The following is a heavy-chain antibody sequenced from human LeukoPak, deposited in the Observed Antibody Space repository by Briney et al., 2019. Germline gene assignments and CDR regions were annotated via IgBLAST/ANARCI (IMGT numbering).Heavy chain of an antibody. CDR1: GGTFSSYA. CDR2: IIPIFGTA. CDR3: ASHVRIAVAVVSAFDI. D-gene: IGHD6-19*01. J-gene: IGHJ3*02. V-gene: IGHV1-69*13. Sequence: SVKVSCKASGGTFSSYAISWVRQAPGQGLEWMGGIIPIFGTANYAQKFQGRVTITADESTSTAYMELSSLRSEDTAVYYCASHVRIAVAVVSAFDIWGQGTMVTVSS.